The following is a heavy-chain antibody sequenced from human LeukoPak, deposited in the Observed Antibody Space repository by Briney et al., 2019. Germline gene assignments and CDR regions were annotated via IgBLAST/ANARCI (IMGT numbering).Heavy chain of an antibody. V-gene: IGHV1-18*01. CDR3: AREWWGYDVLTGDNWFDP. CDR2: INTSNGDT. D-gene: IGHD3-9*01. Sequence: GASVKVSCKASGYPFTTYGINWVRQAPGQGLEWVGWINTSNGDTNYAQKFQGRVTMTTDTSTSTVYIELRSLTSDDTAAYYCAREWWGYDVLTGDNWFDPWGQGTLVTVSS. J-gene: IGHJ5*02. CDR1: GYPFTTYG.